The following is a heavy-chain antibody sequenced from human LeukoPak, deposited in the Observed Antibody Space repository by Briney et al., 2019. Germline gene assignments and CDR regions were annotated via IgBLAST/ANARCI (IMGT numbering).Heavy chain of an antibody. CDR1: GGSISNYY. V-gene: IGHV4-30-4*08. Sequence: SETLSLTCTVSGGSISNYYWSWIRQPPGKGLEWIGYIYYSGSTYYNPSLKSRVTISVDTSKNQFSLKLSSVTAADTAVYYCARGGAAYCSSTSCYTKDNWFDPWGQGTLVTVSS. D-gene: IGHD2-2*02. CDR3: ARGGAAYCSSTSCYTKDNWFDP. CDR2: IYYSGST. J-gene: IGHJ5*02.